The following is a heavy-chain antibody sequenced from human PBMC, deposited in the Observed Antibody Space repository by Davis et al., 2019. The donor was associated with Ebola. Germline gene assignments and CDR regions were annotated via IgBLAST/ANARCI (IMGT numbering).Heavy chain of an antibody. Sequence: SETLSLTCTVSGGSLHSYNWNWIRQSPGEGLEWIACIHYTGRTHYNPSVKSRVTISQDTSKNQFSLNLISLTAADTATYYCARGHCSTASCFTAFDIWGQGTMVTVSS. CDR2: IHYTGRT. J-gene: IGHJ3*02. CDR1: GGSLHSYN. V-gene: IGHV4-59*08. D-gene: IGHD2-2*02. CDR3: ARGHCSTASCFTAFDI.